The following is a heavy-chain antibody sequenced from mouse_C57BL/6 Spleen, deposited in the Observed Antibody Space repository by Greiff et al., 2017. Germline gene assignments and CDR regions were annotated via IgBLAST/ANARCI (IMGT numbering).Heavy chain of an antibody. V-gene: IGHV1-4*01. J-gene: IGHJ4*01. CDR3: ARDPTTVVATYYAMDY. Sequence: VQLQQSGAELARPGASVKMSCKASGYTFTSYTMHWVKQRPGQGLEWIGYINPSSGYTKYNQKFKDKATLTADKSSSTAYMQLSSLTSEDSAVYYCARDPTTVVATYYAMDYWGQGTSVTVSS. D-gene: IGHD1-1*01. CDR1: GYTFTSYT. CDR2: INPSSGYT.